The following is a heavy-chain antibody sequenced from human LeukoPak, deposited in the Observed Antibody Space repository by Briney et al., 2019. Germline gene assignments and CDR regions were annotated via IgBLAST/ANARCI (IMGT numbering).Heavy chain of an antibody. Sequence: ASVKVSCKASGYTFTSYGISWVRQAPGQGLEWMGWISAYNGNTNYAQKLQGRVTMTTDTSTSTAYMELRSLRSDDTAVYYCAKTYRGYDILTGHDDAFDIWGQGTMVTVSS. D-gene: IGHD3-9*01. J-gene: IGHJ3*02. V-gene: IGHV1-18*04. CDR2: ISAYNGNT. CDR3: AKTYRGYDILTGHDDAFDI. CDR1: GYTFTSYG.